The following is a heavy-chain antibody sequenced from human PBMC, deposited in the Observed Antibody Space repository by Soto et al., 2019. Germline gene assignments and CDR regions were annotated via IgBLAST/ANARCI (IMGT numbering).Heavy chain of an antibody. V-gene: IGHV1-69*04. CDR2: IVPILGVA. D-gene: IGHD3-9*01. J-gene: IGHJ4*02. CDR3: ARGMSGRYFDGFDY. Sequence: QVHLVQSGAEVKKPGSSVKVSCKASGDTFSSYALSWVRQAPGQGLEWMGRIVPILGVANYAQKFQGRVTITADKSTSTVYMELGSLRSEDTAVYYCARGMSGRYFDGFDYWGQGTLVTVSS. CDR1: GDTFSSYA.